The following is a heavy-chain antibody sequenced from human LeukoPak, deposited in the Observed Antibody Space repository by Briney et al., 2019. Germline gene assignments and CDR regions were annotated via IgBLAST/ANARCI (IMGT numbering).Heavy chain of an antibody. CDR2: INQDGTEK. V-gene: IGHV3-7*01. Sequence: GGSLRLSCAASGFTFTTYWMTWVRQAPGKGLEWVANINQDGTEKYYVDSVKGRFAIARDNAKNSLYLQMNSLRVEDTAVYYCAKVAKYYYGSETYYFFEHWGQGTPVTASS. CDR3: AKVAKYYYGSETYYFFEH. J-gene: IGHJ4*02. D-gene: IGHD3-10*01. CDR1: GFTFTTYW.